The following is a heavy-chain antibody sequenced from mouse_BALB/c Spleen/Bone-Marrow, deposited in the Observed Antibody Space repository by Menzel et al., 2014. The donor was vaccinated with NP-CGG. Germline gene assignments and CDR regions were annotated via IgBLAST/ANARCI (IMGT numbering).Heavy chain of an antibody. Sequence: VKLVESGPGLVAPSQSLSITCTVSGFSLNSFGVHWVRQPPGKGLEWLGVIWPGGSTNYNSALMSRLSISKDNSKSQVFLKMNRLQTDDTAMYYCAREGTFYYALDYWGQGTSVTVSS. CDR1: GFSLNSFG. CDR2: IWPGGST. V-gene: IGHV2-9*02. J-gene: IGHJ4*01. CDR3: AREGTFYYALDY.